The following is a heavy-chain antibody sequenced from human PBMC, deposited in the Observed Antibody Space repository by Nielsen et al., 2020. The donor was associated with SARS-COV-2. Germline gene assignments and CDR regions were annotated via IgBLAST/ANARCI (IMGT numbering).Heavy chain of an antibody. V-gene: IGHV4-61*01. CDR2: IYYSGST. J-gene: IGHJ4*02. Sequence: SETLSLTCTVSGGSVSSGSYYWSWIRQPPGKGLEWIGYIYYSGSTNYNPSLKSRVTISVDTSKNQFSLKLSSVTAADTAVYYCARGNVVVPAATTFFDYWGQGTLVTVSS. CDR1: GGSVSSGSYY. D-gene: IGHD2-2*01. CDR3: ARGNVVVPAATTFFDY.